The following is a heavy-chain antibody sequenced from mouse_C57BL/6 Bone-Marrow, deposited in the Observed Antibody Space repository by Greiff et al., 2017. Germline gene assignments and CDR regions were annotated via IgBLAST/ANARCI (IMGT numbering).Heavy chain of an antibody. CDR3: AIRMNSNYLAY. V-gene: IGHV1-31*01. CDR1: GYSFTGYY. Sequence: VQLQQSGPELVKPGASVKISCKASGYSFTGYYIHWVQQSHGNILDWIGYIYPYNGVSSYNQKFKGKATLTVDKYSSTAYMELRSLTSEYSAVYYCAIRMNSNYLAYWGQGTLVTVAA. J-gene: IGHJ3*01. CDR2: IYPYNGVS. D-gene: IGHD2-5*01.